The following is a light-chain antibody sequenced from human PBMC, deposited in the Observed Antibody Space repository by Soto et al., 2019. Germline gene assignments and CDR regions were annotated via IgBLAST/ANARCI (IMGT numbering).Light chain of an antibody. Sequence: QSALTQPRSVSGSPGQSVTISCTGTSSDVGAYNYVSWFQQHPGKAPKLMMSDVSKRPSGVPDRFSGSKSGTTASLTISGLQAEDEADYYCCSYTKVNTLVVFGGGTKVTVL. J-gene: IGLJ2*01. V-gene: IGLV2-11*01. CDR1: SSDVGAYNY. CDR3: CSYTKVNTLVV. CDR2: DVS.